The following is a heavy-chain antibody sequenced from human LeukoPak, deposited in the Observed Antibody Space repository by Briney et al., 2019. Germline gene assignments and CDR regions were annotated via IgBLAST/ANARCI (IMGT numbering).Heavy chain of an antibody. CDR1: GYTFTGYY. J-gene: IGHJ6*03. Sequence: GASVKVSCKASGYTFTGYYMHWVRQAPGQGLEWMGWINPNSGGTNYAQKFQGRVTMTRDTSISTAYMELSRLRSDDTAVYYCARNDERVYYYYYMDVWGKGTTVTVSS. V-gene: IGHV1-2*02. CDR2: INPNSGGT. CDR3: ARNDERVYYYYYMDV.